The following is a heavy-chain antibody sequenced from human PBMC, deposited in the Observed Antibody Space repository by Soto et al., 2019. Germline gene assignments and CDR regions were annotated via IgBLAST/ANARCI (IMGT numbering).Heavy chain of an antibody. Sequence: QVQLVESGGGVVQPGRSLRLSCAASGFTFSSYGMHWVRQAPGKGLEWVAVISYDGSNKYYADSVKGRFTISRDNSKNTLYLQMNSLRAEDTAVYYCAKVIIPDRGVGSSWTKLFDYWGQGTLVTVSS. CDR3: AKVIIPDRGVGSSWTKLFDY. J-gene: IGHJ4*02. D-gene: IGHD6-13*01. CDR1: GFTFSSYG. CDR2: ISYDGSNK. V-gene: IGHV3-30*18.